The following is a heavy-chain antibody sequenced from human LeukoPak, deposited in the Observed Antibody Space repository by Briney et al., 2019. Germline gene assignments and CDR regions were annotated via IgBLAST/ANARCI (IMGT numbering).Heavy chain of an antibody. V-gene: IGHV4/OR15-8*02. J-gene: IGHJ4*02. CDR2: ISLAGQT. Sequence: PSETLSLTCGVSGGSISGTNWWSWVRQPPGQGLEWVGEISLAGQTNYNPSLNGRVTMSLDKSSNQLSLHLTSVTAADTATYYCSRESGPFCPFGYWGQGTLVIVSS. D-gene: IGHD1-26*01. CDR3: SRESGPFCPFGY. CDR1: GGSISGTNW.